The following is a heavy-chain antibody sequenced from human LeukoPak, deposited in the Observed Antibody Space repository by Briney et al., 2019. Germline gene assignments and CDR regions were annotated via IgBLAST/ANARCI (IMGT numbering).Heavy chain of an antibody. V-gene: IGHV1-8*03. J-gene: IGHJ4*02. CDR2: INPDTGDK. Sequence: GASVRVSCKASGYTFTNYHINWVRQASGQGLEWMTWINPDTGDKGYARKFQDRVTITTDTPISTAYMELSSLSSEDTAVYFCARTTSMTASGYDYWGQGPLVTVSS. CDR3: ARTTSMTASGYDY. D-gene: IGHD2-21*02. CDR1: GYTFTNYH.